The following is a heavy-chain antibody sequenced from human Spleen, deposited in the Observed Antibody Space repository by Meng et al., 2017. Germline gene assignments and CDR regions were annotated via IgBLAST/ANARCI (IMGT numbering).Heavy chain of an antibody. CDR1: GYTLTSYA. V-gene: IGHV1-3*02. CDR3: ARGVDGIAAGVD. D-gene: IGHD6-13*01. J-gene: IGHJ4*02. Sequence: VHLLQAGGEVKTPGAPVTAACKASGYTLTSYAMHGVRQAPGQRLEWMEWRNAGNCNTKYSQKFQGRVTITRNTAASAAYMELSSLRSEDTAVYYWARGVDGIAAGVDWGQGTLVTVSS. CDR2: RNAGNCNT.